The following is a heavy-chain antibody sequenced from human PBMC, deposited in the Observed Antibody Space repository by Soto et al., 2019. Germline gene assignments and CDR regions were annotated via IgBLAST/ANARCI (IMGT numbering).Heavy chain of an antibody. D-gene: IGHD3-16*02. J-gene: IGHJ4*02. CDR2: INDRGTNT. CDR1: GFTFSSYA. V-gene: IGHV3-23*01. CDR3: AKVYASFGGVVVVPDY. Sequence: GGSLRLSCAASGFTFSSYAMNWVRQTPGKGLEWVSAINDRGTNTYYADAVKGRFTISRDNSKNTLFLQMNSLRAEDTAIYYCAKVYASFGGVVVVPDYWGQGALVTVSS.